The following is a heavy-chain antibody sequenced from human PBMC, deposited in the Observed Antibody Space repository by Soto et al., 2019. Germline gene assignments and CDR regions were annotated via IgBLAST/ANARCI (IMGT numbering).Heavy chain of an antibody. J-gene: IGHJ4*02. CDR3: AREAVAGTNQIDY. Sequence: SETLSLTCTVSGGSISSYYWSWIRQPAGKGLEWIGRIYTSGSTNYNPSLKSRVTMSVDTSKNQFSLQLNSVTPEDTAVYYCAREAVAGTNQIDYWGQGTLVTVSS. CDR1: GGSISSYY. V-gene: IGHV4-4*07. CDR2: IYTSGST. D-gene: IGHD6-19*01.